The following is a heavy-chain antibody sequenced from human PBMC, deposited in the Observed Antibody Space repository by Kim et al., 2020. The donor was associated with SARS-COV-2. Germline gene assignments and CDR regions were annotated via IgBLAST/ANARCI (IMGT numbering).Heavy chain of an antibody. Sequence: TTYYSPSLKGRVTISLARSRTQFFLNLNSVTAADTAVYYCARGSYASGMDVWGQGTAVTVSS. CDR3: ARGSYASGMDV. J-gene: IGHJ6*02. CDR2: TT. V-gene: IGHV4-30-2*01. D-gene: IGHD3-16*01.